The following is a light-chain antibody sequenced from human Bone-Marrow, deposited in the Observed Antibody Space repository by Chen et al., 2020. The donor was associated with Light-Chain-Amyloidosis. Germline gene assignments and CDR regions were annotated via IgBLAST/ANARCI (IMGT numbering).Light chain of an antibody. J-gene: IGLJ2*01. CDR1: SSDVGAYNY. CDR3: SAYTSSSTLVV. Sequence: QYVLPQPAFVSASPEQSITISCSGTSSDVGAYNYVSWYQQHPGKAPKLMIYDVSNRPSGVSNRFSGTKSGNTASLISAGLQAEDEADYCCSAYTSSSTLVVFGGGTKLTVL. CDR2: DVS. V-gene: IGLV2-14*01.